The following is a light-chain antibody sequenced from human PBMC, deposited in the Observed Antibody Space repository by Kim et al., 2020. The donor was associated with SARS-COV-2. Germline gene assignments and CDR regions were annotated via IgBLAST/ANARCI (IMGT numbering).Light chain of an antibody. CDR1: NIGIKN. V-gene: IGLV3-9*01. CDR2: RDS. Sequence: SVAMGQTARMTWGGNNIGIKNVHWYQQKPGQAPVLVIYRDSILPSRIPGRFSGSISENTATLTISRAQAGDEADYYCQVWDSSTYVFGTGTKVTVL. J-gene: IGLJ1*01. CDR3: QVWDSSTYV.